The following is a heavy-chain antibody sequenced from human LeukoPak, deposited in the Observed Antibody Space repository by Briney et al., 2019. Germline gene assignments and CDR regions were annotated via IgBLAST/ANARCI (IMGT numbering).Heavy chain of an antibody. CDR1: GFTFSVYS. CDR2: IQSKTDGGTT. CDR3: ATLTVRGVINI. V-gene: IGHV3-15*01. J-gene: IGHJ4*02. D-gene: IGHD3-10*01. Sequence: GGSLRLSCAASGFTFSVYSMNWVRQAPGKGLEWVGRIQSKTDGGTTEYAAPVKGRFTISRDDSKTTLYLQMNSLKTEDTAVYYCATLTVRGVINIWGQGTLVTVSS.